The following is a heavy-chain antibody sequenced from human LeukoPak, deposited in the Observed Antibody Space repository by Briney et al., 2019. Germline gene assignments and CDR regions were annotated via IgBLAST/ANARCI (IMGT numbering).Heavy chain of an antibody. D-gene: IGHD6-13*01. V-gene: IGHV3-48*03. CDR2: ISRSARTT. J-gene: IGHJ4*02. CDR1: EFTFSSFE. CDR3: ARESLIAAAVDY. Sequence: GGSLRLSCAASEFTFSSFEMNWVRQAPGKGLEWISYISRSARTTYYADSVKGRFTISRDNTKNSLYLQMHSLRAEDTAIYYCARESLIAAAVDYWGQGTLVTVSS.